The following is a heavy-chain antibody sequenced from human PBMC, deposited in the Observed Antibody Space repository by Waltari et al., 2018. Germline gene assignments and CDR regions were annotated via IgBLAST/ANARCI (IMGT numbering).Heavy chain of an antibody. CDR2: ISWDGGST. CDR1: GFTFDDYA. Sequence: EVQLVESGGVVVQPGGSLRLSCAASGFTFDDYAMHWVRQAPGKGMEWVSLISWDGGSTYYADSVKGRFTISRDNSKNSLYLQMNSLRAEDTALYYCAKASRRYFDWLLDVDYFDYWGQGTLVTVSS. V-gene: IGHV3-43D*04. D-gene: IGHD3-9*01. CDR3: AKASRRYFDWLLDVDYFDY. J-gene: IGHJ4*02.